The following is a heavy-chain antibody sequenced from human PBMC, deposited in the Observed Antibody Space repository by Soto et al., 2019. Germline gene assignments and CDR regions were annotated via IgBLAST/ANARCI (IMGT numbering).Heavy chain of an antibody. V-gene: IGHV3-33*05. CDR1: GFTFRSYV. CDR2: TSYDGSNK. D-gene: IGHD3-16*01. CDR3: ARWGTTGGLDV. Sequence: QVQVVESGGGVVQPGTSLRLSCVGSGFTFRSYVIHWVRQAPGKGLEWVALTSYDGSNKDYGDSVKGRFTISRDNSRKTVDLQIHSLRREDTALYYCARWGTTGGLDVWGQGSLVSVSS. J-gene: IGHJ1*01.